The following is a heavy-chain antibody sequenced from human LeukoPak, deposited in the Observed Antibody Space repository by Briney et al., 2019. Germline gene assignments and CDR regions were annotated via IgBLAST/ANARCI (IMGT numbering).Heavy chain of an antibody. CDR2: IYSGGST. D-gene: IGHD6-19*01. J-gene: IGHJ4*02. Sequence: PGGSLRLSCAASGFTFNIYAMHWVRQAPGKGLEWVSVIYSGGSTYYADSVKGRFTISRDNSKNTLYLQMNSLRAEDTAVYYCARWSSIKVAATEDYWGQGTLVTVSS. V-gene: IGHV3-66*01. CDR1: GFTFNIYA. CDR3: ARWSSIKVAATEDY.